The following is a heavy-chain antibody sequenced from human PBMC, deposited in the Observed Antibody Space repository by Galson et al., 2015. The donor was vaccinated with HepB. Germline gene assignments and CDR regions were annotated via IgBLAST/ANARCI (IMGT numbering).Heavy chain of an antibody. CDR2: ISAYNGNT. J-gene: IGHJ3*02. V-gene: IGHV1-18*01. CDR1: GYTYTSYG. CDR3: ARLVSYYDSIISNDAFDI. D-gene: IGHD3-22*01. Sequence: SVKVSCKASGYTYTSYGISWVRQAPGQGLEWMGWISAYNGNTNYAQKLQGRVTMTTDTSTSTAYMELRSLRSDDTAVYYCARLVSYYDSIISNDAFDIWGQGTLVTVSS.